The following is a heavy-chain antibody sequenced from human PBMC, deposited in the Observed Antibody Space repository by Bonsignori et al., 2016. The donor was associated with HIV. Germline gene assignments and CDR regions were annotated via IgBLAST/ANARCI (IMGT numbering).Heavy chain of an antibody. CDR2: INHSGST. V-gene: IGHV4-34*01. Sequence: RQAPGKGLEWIGEINHSGSTNYNPSLKSRVTISVDTSKNQFSLKLSSVTAADTAVYYCARLSSPRNYFDYWGQGTLVTVSS. J-gene: IGHJ4*02. D-gene: IGHD6-19*01. CDR3: ARLSSPRNYFDY.